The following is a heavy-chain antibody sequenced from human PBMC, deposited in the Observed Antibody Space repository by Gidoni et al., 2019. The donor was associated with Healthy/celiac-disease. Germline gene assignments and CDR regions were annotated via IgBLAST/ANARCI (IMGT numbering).Heavy chain of an antibody. V-gene: IGHV1-69*01. CDR2: IIPIFGTA. CDR1: GGTFSSYA. J-gene: IGHJ1*01. CDR3: ATPSYDSSGYLKNAEYFQH. D-gene: IGHD3-22*01. Sequence: QVQLVQSGAEVKKPGSSVKVSCKASGGTFSSYALSWVRQAPGQGLEWMGGIIPIFGTANYAQKFQGRVTSTADESTSTAYMELSSLRSEDTAVYYCATPSYDSSGYLKNAEYFQHWGQGTLVTVSS.